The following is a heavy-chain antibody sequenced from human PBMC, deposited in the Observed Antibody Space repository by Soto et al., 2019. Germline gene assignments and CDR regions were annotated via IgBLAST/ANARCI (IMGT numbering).Heavy chain of an antibody. D-gene: IGHD3-3*01. Sequence: GGSLRLSCAASGFTFSSYAMHWVRQAPGKGLEWVAVISYDGSNKYYADSVKGRFTISRDNSKNTLYLQMNSLRAEDTAVDYCARDYSGFRCLEWVRGYGMDVWGQGTTVTVSS. CDR3: ARDYSGFRCLEWVRGYGMDV. J-gene: IGHJ6*02. V-gene: IGHV3-30-3*01. CDR1: GFTFSSYA. CDR2: ISYDGSNK.